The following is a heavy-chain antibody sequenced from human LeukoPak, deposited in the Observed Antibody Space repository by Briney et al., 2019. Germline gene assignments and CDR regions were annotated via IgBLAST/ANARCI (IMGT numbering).Heavy chain of an antibody. J-gene: IGHJ4*02. V-gene: IGHV3-64*01. CDR3: ARGLLAYCGGDCPASSGSFDY. CDR1: GFTFSSYA. D-gene: IGHD2-21*02. Sequence: GGSLRLSCAASGFTFSSYAMHWVRRAPGKGLEYVSAISSNGGSTYYANSVKGRFTISRDNSKNTLYLQMGSLRAEDMAVYYCARGLLAYCGGDCPASSGSFDYWGQGTLVTVSS. CDR2: ISSNGGST.